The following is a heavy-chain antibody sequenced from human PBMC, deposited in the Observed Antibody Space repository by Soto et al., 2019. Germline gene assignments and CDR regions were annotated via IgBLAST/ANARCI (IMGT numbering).Heavy chain of an antibody. Sequence: QLQLQESGPGLVKPSETLSLTCTVSGGSISSSSYYWGWIRQPPGKGLEWIGSIYYSGSTYYNPSLKIRVTISVDTSKTQLSLKLSSVTAAATAVYYCARQRFAYFDYWGQGTLVTVSS. CDR1: GGSISSSSYY. D-gene: IGHD3-10*01. CDR2: IYYSGST. CDR3: ARQRFAYFDY. J-gene: IGHJ4*02. V-gene: IGHV4-39*01.